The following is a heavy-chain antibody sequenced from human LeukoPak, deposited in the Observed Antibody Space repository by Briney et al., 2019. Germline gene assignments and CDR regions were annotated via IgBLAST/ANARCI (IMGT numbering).Heavy chain of an antibody. CDR1: GGSISSYY. CDR3: ARDRQQLVPWYYYYMDV. J-gene: IGHJ6*03. CDR2: IYTSGST. V-gene: IGHV4-4*07. D-gene: IGHD6-13*01. Sequence: SETLSLTCTVSGGSISSYYWSWIRRPAGKGLEWIGRIYTSGSTNYNPSLKSRVTMSVDTSKNQFSLKLSSVTAADTAVYYCARDRQQLVPWYYYYMDVWGKGTTVTVSS.